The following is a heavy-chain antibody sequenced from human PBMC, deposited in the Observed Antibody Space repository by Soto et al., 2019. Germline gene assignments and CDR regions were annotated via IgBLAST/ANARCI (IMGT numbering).Heavy chain of an antibody. CDR3: ARGSAMGDPYYYYYGMDV. Sequence: SVKVSCKASGGTFSSYAISWVRQAPGQGLEWMGGIIPIFGTANYAQKFQGRVTITADESTSTAYMELSSLRSEDTAVYYCARGSAMGDPYYYYYGMDVWGQGTTVTVSS. D-gene: IGHD5-18*01. CDR2: IIPIFGTA. V-gene: IGHV1-69*13. J-gene: IGHJ6*02. CDR1: GGTFSSYA.